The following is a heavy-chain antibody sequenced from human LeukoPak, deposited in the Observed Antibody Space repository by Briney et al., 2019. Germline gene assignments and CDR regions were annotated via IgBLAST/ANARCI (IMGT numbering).Heavy chain of an antibody. CDR2: IYHSGST. Sequence: SQTLSLTCTVSGGSISSGGYYWSWIRQPPGEGLEWIGYIYHSGSTYYNPSLKSRVTISVDRSKNQFSLKLSSVTAADTAVYYCARVDRISLCLDIWGQGTMVTVSS. D-gene: IGHD3-16*01. J-gene: IGHJ3*02. CDR3: ARVDRISLCLDI. V-gene: IGHV4-30-2*01. CDR1: GGSISSGGYY.